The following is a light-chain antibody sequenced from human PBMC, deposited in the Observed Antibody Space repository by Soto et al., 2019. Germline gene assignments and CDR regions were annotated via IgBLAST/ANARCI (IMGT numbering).Light chain of an antibody. CDR2: GAS. Sequence: ETVLTQSPGTLSLSPGERATLSCRASQSVSSNYLAWYQQKPGQAPRLLIYGASRRATGIQDRISGSGSGTDFTLTISRLEPEDFAVYYCQQYGSSPQTFGGGTNVEIK. CDR3: QQYGSSPQT. CDR1: QSVSSNY. J-gene: IGKJ4*01. V-gene: IGKV3-20*01.